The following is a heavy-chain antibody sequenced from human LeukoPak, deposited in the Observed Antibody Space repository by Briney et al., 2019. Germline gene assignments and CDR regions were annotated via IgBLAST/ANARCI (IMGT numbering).Heavy chain of an antibody. CDR1: GYTLTELS. V-gene: IGHV1-24*01. J-gene: IGHJ6*02. D-gene: IGHD3-10*01. Sequence: ASVKVSCKVSGYTLTELSMHWVRQAPGKGLEWMGGFGPEDGETIYAQKFQGRVTMTEDTSTDTAYMELSSLRSEDTAVYYCATDRVYYYGSGSYYRRGNYYYYYGMDVWGQGTTVTVSS. CDR3: ATDRVYYYGSGSYYRRGNYYYYYGMDV. CDR2: FGPEDGET.